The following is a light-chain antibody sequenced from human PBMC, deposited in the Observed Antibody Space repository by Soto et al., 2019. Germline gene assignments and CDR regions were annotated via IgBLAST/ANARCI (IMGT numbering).Light chain of an antibody. CDR2: EAS. J-gene: IGKJ4*01. Sequence: EIVLTQSPATLSLSPGERATLSCRANESVSDYLAWYQQKPGQAPRLLIYEASNRATGIPPRFSGSESGTDFTLAISSLEPEDFAVYYCQQRRKWPLTFGGGTKVE. V-gene: IGKV3-11*01. CDR1: ESVSDY. CDR3: QQRRKWPLT.